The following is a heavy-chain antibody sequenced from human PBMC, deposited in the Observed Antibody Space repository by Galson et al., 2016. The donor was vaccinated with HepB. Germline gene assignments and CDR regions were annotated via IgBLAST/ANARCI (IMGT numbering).Heavy chain of an antibody. CDR2: IGTADDT. V-gene: IGHV3-13*01. J-gene: IGHJ3*01. Sequence: SLRLSCAASGFIFSTYDMHWVRQVTGKGLEWVSGIGTADDTYYPESVKGRFIISRENAKNSLYLQMNSLRAGDTAVYYCARVGMRDAFDVWGRGTMVTVSS. CDR3: ARVGMRDAFDV. CDR1: GFIFSTYD. D-gene: IGHD7-27*01.